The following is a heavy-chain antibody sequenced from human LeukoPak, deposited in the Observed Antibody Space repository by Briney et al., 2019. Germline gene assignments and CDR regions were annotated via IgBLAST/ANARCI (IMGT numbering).Heavy chain of an antibody. Sequence: GGSLRLSCAASGFTFSTYAMSWVRQAPGKGLEWVSGISGSGGSTYYADSVKGRFTISRDNSKNTLYLQMNSLRAEDTAVYYCANPYSSSWYAPWVDQSSSCSWGQGTLVTVSS. CDR1: GFTFSTYA. V-gene: IGHV3-23*01. CDR2: ISGSGGST. CDR3: ANPYSSSWYAPWVDQSSSCS. D-gene: IGHD6-13*01. J-gene: IGHJ4*02.